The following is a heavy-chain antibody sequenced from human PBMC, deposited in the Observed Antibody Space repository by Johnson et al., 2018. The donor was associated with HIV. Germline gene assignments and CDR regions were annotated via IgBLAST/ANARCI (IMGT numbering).Heavy chain of an antibody. CDR2: IYSGGST. J-gene: IGHJ3*02. V-gene: IGHV3-NL1*01. CDR3: AKARSLLDYGGFDAFDI. D-gene: IGHD4-23*01. CDR1: GFTFSTYA. Sequence: QVQLVESGGGVVQPGRSLRLSCAASGFTFSTYALHWVRQAPGKGLVWVSVIYSGGSTYYADSVKGRFTISRDNSKNTLYVQMNSLRAEDTAMYYCAKARSLLDYGGFDAFDIWGQGTLVIVSS.